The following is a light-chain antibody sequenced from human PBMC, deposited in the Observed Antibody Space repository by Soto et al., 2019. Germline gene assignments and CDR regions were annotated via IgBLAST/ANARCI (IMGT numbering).Light chain of an antibody. CDR3: QQYNTYSRT. V-gene: IGKV1-5*03. Sequence: IQMTQSPSTLSASVGDRVTITCRASQSLNTWLAWYQQKPGKAPKLLLYKASTLESGGPSRFSGSGSGTVFTLTISNLQPEDFASYYGQQYNTYSRTCGQGTKVEIK. J-gene: IGKJ1*01. CDR2: KAS. CDR1: QSLNTW.